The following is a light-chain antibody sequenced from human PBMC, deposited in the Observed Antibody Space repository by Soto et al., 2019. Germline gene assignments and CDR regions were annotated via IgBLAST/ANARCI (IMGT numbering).Light chain of an antibody. CDR1: QSVSSSY. J-gene: IGKJ5*01. CDR2: GAS. Sequence: IVLTQSPGTRSLSPGERATLSCRASQSVSSSYLAWYQQKPGQAPRLRIYGASSTATGVPDRFSGSGSWTDFTPTISRLEPEDFAVYYCQQYGSSPPITFGQGTRLEIK. CDR3: QQYGSSPPIT. V-gene: IGKV3-20*01.